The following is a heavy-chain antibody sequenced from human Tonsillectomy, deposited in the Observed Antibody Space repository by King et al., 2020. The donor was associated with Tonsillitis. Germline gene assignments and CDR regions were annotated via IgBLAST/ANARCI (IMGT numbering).Heavy chain of an antibody. CDR3: ARDWYYYDSSGSPGY. J-gene: IGHJ4*02. CDR1: GGSISSGDYY. D-gene: IGHD3-22*01. V-gene: IGHV4-30-4*01. Sequence: QLQESGPGLVKPSQTLSLTCTVSGGSISSGDYYWRWIRQPPGKGLEWIGYIYYSGSTYYNPSLKSRVTISVDTSKNQFSLKLSSVTAADTAVYYCARDWYYYDSSGSPGYWGQGTLVTVSS. CDR2: IYYSGST.